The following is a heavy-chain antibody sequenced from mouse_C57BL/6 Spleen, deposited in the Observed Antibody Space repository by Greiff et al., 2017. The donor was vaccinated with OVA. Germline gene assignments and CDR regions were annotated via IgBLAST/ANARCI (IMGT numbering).Heavy chain of an antibody. Sequence: VKLMESGPGLVQPSQSLSITCTVSGFSLTSYGVHWVRQSPGKGLEWLGVIWSGGSTDYNAAFISRLSISKDNSKSQVFFKMNSLQADDTAIYYCARNRNFHWYFDVWGTGTTVTVSS. CDR1: GFSLTSYG. J-gene: IGHJ1*03. CDR3: ARNRNFHWYFDV. V-gene: IGHV2-2*01. CDR2: IWSGGST.